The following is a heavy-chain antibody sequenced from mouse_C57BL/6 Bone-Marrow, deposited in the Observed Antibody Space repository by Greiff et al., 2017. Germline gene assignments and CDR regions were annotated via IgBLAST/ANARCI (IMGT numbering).Heavy chain of an antibody. J-gene: IGHJ3*01. CDR2: IYPGDGDT. CDR3: ARGAY. Sequence: QVQLQQSGAELVKPGASVKISCKASGYAFSSYWMNWVKQRPGKSLEWVGQIYPGDGDTNYNGKFKGKANLTAEKSSSTAYMQLGSLTSDDSAVYFCARGAYWGQGTLVTVSA. CDR1: GYAFSSYW. V-gene: IGHV1-80*01.